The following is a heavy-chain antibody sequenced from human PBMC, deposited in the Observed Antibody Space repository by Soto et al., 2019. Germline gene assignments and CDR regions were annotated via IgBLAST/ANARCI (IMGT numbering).Heavy chain of an antibody. V-gene: IGHV3-48*02. Sequence: PGGSLSLSFADAGFTYSSDIMNGVRKATGKGLEWVSYISSSSSTIYYADSVKGRFTISRDNAKNSLYLQMNSLRDEDTAVYYCAREGGDLDYFDYWGQGTLVTVSS. CDR1: GFTYSSDI. CDR3: AREGGDLDYFDY. D-gene: IGHD3-16*01. J-gene: IGHJ4*02. CDR2: ISSSSSTI.